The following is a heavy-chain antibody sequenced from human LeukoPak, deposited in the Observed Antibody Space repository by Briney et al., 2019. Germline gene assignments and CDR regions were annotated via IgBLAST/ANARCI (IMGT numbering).Heavy chain of an antibody. Sequence: SQTLSLTCTVSGGAISSDNYYWTWIRQHPEEGLEWIGYIHYSGITYYNPSLQSRATISVDTSQNHFSLQLTSVTAADTAVYYCARYTSLSSNWFDPWGQGTLVTVSS. D-gene: IGHD6-6*01. J-gene: IGHJ5*02. V-gene: IGHV4-31*03. CDR1: GGAISSDNYY. CDR2: IHYSGIT. CDR3: ARYTSLSSNWFDP.